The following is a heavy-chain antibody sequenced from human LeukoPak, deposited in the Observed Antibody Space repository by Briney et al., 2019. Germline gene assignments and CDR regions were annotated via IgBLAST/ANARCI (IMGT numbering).Heavy chain of an antibody. V-gene: IGHV4-59*01. CDR2: IYYSGST. CDR1: GGSISSYY. D-gene: IGHD5-24*01. CDR3: ARSMGPFDY. J-gene: IGHJ4*02. Sequence: PSETLSLTCTVYGGSISSYYWSWIRQRPGKGLEWIGYIYYSGSTNYNPSLKSRVSISVETCKNQFALELSSVTAADTAVYYCARSMGPFDYWGQGTLVTVSS.